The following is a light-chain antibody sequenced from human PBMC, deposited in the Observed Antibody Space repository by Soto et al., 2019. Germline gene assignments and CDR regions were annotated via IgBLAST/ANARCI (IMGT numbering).Light chain of an antibody. CDR2: NNN. Sequence: QSVLTQPPSASGTPGQTVTISCSGSSSNIGRYTESWYQEVPGAAPKLLIYNNNHRPSGVPDRFSASNSGTSASLVISALQSEDEANYYCATWDDSLNGLVFGGGTKLTVL. CDR1: SSNIGRYT. CDR3: ATWDDSLNGLV. J-gene: IGLJ2*01. V-gene: IGLV1-44*01.